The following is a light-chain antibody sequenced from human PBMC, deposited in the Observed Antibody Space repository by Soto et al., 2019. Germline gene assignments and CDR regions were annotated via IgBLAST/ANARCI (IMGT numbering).Light chain of an antibody. Sequence: DIQMTQSPSTLSASLGDRVTITCRASQSVSSWLAWYQQKPGEALNLLIFDASSLGSGVPSRFSGSGSGTEFTLTISSLQPDDFGTYYCQQYHTYRTFGQGTKVDIK. J-gene: IGKJ1*01. CDR1: QSVSSW. CDR2: DAS. CDR3: QQYHTYRT. V-gene: IGKV1-5*01.